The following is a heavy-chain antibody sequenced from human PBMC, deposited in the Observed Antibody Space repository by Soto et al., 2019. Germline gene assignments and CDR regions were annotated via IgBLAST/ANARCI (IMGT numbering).Heavy chain of an antibody. J-gene: IGHJ6*02. CDR2: ISNDGSNK. CDR3: AKVGHYFDTSGQRGGMDV. V-gene: IGHV3-30*18. Sequence: QVQLVESGGGVVQPGRSLRLSCAASGFTFSSYGIHWVRQAPGMGLEWVAVISNDGSNKHYADSVKGRFTISRDNSKNTLFLQMTSLRTEDTAVYYCAKVGHYFDTSGQRGGMDVWGQGTTVTVSS. D-gene: IGHD3-22*01. CDR1: GFTFSSYG.